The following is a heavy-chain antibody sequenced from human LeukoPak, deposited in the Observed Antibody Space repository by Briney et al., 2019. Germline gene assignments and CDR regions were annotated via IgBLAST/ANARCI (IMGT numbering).Heavy chain of an antibody. CDR3: ARAQILTGPPRVYYYYYMDV. J-gene: IGHJ6*03. V-gene: IGHV3-21*01. D-gene: IGHD3-9*01. CDR2: ISSSGSYI. Sequence: KPGGSLRLSCAASAFTFSSYSMNWVRQAPGKGLEWVSSISSSGSYIYYADSVKGRFTISRDNAKNSLYLQMNSLRAEDTAVYYCARAQILTGPPRVYYYYYMDVWGKGTTVTISS. CDR1: AFTFSSYS.